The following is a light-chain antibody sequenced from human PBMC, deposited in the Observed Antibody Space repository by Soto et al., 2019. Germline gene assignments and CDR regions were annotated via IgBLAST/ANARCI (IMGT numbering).Light chain of an antibody. CDR1: QSVSSK. CDR3: QQYNNWPPYT. CDR2: GAS. J-gene: IGKJ2*01. Sequence: EIVMTQTPATLSVSPGARATLSCRASQSVSSKLAWYQQKPGQAPSLLIYGASTRATGIPARFSGSGTGTECTLTISSLHSENFAVYYCQQYNNWPPYTFSQGTKREIK. V-gene: IGKV3-15*01.